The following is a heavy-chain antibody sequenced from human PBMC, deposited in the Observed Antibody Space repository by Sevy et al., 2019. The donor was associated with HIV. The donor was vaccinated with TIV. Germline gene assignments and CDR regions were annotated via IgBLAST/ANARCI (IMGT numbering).Heavy chain of an antibody. V-gene: IGHV3-30*02. D-gene: IGHD2-21*01. J-gene: IGHJ4*02. CDR1: GFSFSSYG. CDR2: IQYDGSNK. Sequence: GGSLRLSCAASGFSFSSYGMHWVRQAPGKGLEWMSYIQYDGSNKDYADSVKGRFTISRDNSKNSLYLQMNSLRVEDTAVFYCVKEGGGEGGDHWGQGTLLTVSS. CDR3: VKEGGGEGGDH.